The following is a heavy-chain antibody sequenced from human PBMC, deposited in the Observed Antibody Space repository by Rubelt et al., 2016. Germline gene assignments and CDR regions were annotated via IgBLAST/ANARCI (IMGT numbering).Heavy chain of an antibody. CDR1: GYSINNGYY. CDR3: ARPTGASSASGSFLV. V-gene: IGHV4-38-2*02. CDR2: FFHDGST. D-gene: IGHD3-10*01. J-gene: IGHJ4*02. Sequence: QVQLQESGPGLVKPSETLSLTCTVSGYSINNGYYWGWIRHPPGKGLEWIAIFFHDGSTKYNPSLESRVPISKDGSKNQFSLNLSSVTAADTAVYYCARPTGASSASGSFLVWGQGTLVTVSS.